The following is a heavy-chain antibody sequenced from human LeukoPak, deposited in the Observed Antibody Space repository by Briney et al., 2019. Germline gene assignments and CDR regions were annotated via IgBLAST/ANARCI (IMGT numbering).Heavy chain of an antibody. V-gene: IGHV4-4*07. D-gene: IGHD3-3*01. J-gene: IGHJ4*02. Sequence: SQTLSLTCTVSGDSTSTNDWIWIRQPAGHGVEWIGRVYTTGSTNYNPSIRRRLTISVDTSKNQFSLKLSSVTAADTAVYYCARSDCRSGLNFDFWGQGALVTVSS. CDR2: VYTTGST. CDR3: ARSDCRSGLNFDF. CDR1: GDSTSTND.